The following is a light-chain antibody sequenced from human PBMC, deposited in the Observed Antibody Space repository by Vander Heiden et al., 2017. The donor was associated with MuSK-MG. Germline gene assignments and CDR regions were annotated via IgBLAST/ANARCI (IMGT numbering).Light chain of an antibody. CDR3: QQNDINPMYT. CDR2: AAS. J-gene: IGKJ2*01. CDR1: QNINNY. Sequence: DIQMTQSPSSLSASVGDRVTITCRASQNINNYLNWYQQKPGKAPKLLIYAASSLQTGVPSRFSGSGYGTDFTLTISSLQPEDFAAYYCQQNDINPMYTFGRGTKMEIK. V-gene: IGKV1-39*01.